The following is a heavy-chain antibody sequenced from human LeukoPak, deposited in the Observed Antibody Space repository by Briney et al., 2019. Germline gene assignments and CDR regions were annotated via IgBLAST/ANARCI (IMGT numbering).Heavy chain of an antibody. CDR1: GHNFTGNY. CDR2: INCNSGAT. CDR3: ARSLVN. Sequence: GASVKVSCKASGHNFTGNYMHWLRQAPGQGLEWMGWINCNSGATKYAQKFQGRITMTRDTSVRTGYMELRSVTSDDTAVYYCARSLVNWGRGTLVTVSS. D-gene: IGHD6-6*01. V-gene: IGHV1-2*02. J-gene: IGHJ4*02.